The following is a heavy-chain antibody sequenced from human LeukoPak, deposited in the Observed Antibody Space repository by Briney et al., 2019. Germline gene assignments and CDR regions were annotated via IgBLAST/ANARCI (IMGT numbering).Heavy chain of an antibody. Sequence: GGSLRLSCAASGFNFSSYSLNWVRQAPGKGLEWVSCISSSGSYIYYADSVKGRFTISRDNAKNSLFLQMNSLRAVDTAVYYCARGLHRYDSSGYYGLWGRGTLVSVSS. V-gene: IGHV3-21*01. CDR2: ISSSGSYI. CDR1: GFNFSSYS. D-gene: IGHD3-22*01. CDR3: ARGLHRYDSSGYYGL. J-gene: IGHJ2*01.